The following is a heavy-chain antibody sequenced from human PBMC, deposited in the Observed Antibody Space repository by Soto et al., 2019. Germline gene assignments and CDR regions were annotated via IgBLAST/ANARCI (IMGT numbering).Heavy chain of an antibody. V-gene: IGHV4-31*11. CDR3: ARDVRKDCSSTSCYGWFDP. Sequence: SETLSLTGAVSVGSMCSCGYYWCCIRQHPGKGLEWIGYIYYSGSTYYNPSLKSRVTISVDTSKNQFSLKLSSVTAADTAVYYCARDVRKDCSSTSCYGWFDPWGQGTLVTVSS. J-gene: IGHJ5*02. CDR2: IYYSGST. CDR1: VGSMCSCGYY. D-gene: IGHD2-2*01.